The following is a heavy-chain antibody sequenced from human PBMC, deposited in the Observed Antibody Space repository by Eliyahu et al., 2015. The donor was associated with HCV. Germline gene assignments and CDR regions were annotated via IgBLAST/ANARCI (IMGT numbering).Heavy chain of an antibody. V-gene: IGHV4-34*01. CDR3: ARDLWYDSSGYHNWFDP. D-gene: IGHD3-22*01. Sequence: QVQLQQWGAGLLKPSXTLSLTCAVYGGSFSGYYWSWXRQPPGKGLEWIGEINHSGSTNYNPSXKSRVTISVDTSKNQFSLKLSSVTAADTAVYYCARDLWYDSSGYHNWFDPWGQGTLVTVSS. CDR1: GGSFSGYY. J-gene: IGHJ5*02. CDR2: INHSGST.